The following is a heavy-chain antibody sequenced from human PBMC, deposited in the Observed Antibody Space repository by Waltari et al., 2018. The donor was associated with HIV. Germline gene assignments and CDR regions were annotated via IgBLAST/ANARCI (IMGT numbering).Heavy chain of an antibody. V-gene: IGHV3-72*01. CDR2: IISKANGDTT. Sequence: EVQVVESGGGLVQPGGALRLSCAVAGLPFCDHYMDWVRQAPGKGLEWIGRIISKANGDTTEDAASVRGRFTISRDDSSNSVFLHMNSLKTDDTAVYYCVVGEPGSIGDYWGQGTLVTVSS. D-gene: IGHD1-26*01. CDR3: VVGEPGSIGDY. J-gene: IGHJ4*02. CDR1: GLPFCDHY.